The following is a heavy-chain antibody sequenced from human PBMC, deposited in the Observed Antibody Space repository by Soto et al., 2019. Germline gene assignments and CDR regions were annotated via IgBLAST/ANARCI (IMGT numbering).Heavy chain of an antibody. CDR3: ARGFGDLGLYFDY. CDR2: INHSGST. CDR1: GGSFSGYY. J-gene: IGHJ4*02. D-gene: IGHD3-10*01. Sequence: QVQLQQWGAGLLKPSETLSLTCAVYGGSFSGYYWSWIRQPPGKGLEWIGEINHSGSTNYNPSLKSRVTISVDTSKNQFSLKLSSVTAADTAVYYCARGFGDLGLYFDYWGQGNLVTVSS. V-gene: IGHV4-34*01.